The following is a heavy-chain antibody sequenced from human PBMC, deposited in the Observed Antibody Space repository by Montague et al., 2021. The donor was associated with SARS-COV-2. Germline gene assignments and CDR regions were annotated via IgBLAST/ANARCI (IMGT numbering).Heavy chain of an antibody. CDR2: ISSSSSYI. CDR3: ARHRRSRYGNFGY. J-gene: IGHJ4*02. Sequence: SLRLSCAASGFTFSSYSMNWVRQAPGKGLEWVSSISSSSSYIYYADSVKGRFTISRDNAKNSLYLQMNSLRAEDTAVYYCARHRRSRYGNFGYWGQGTLVTVSS. CDR1: GFTFSSYS. D-gene: IGHD1-1*01. V-gene: IGHV3-21*01.